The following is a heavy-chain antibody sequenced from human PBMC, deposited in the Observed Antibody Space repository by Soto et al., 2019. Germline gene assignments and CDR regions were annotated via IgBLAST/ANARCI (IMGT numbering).Heavy chain of an antibody. CDR3: ATASPDIVVVVAALPPFDY. Sequence: VASVKVSCKVSGYTLTELSMHWVRQAPGKGLEWMGGFDPEDGETIYAQKFQGRVTMTEDTSTDTAYMELSSLRSEDTAVYYCATASPDIVVVVAALPPFDYWGQGTLVTVSS. CDR2: FDPEDGET. CDR1: GYTLTELS. V-gene: IGHV1-24*01. D-gene: IGHD2-15*01. J-gene: IGHJ4*02.